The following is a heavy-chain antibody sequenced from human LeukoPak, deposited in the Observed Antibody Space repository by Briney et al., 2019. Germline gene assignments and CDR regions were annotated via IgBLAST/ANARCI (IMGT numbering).Heavy chain of an antibody. J-gene: IGHJ4*02. CDR3: ARDNWGPDY. Sequence: GGSLRLSCAASGFTFSTYSMKWVRQAPGKGLEWVSYISSSSNTIYYGGPVRGRFTISRDNAKNSLYLQMNSLRADDTAVYYCARDNWGPDYWGQGILVTVSS. V-gene: IGHV3-48*04. CDR2: ISSSSNTI. D-gene: IGHD7-27*01. CDR1: GFTFSTYS.